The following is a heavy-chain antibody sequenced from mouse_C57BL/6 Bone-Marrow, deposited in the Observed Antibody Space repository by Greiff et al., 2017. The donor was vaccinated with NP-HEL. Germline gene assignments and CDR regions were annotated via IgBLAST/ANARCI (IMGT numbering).Heavy chain of an antibody. D-gene: IGHD3-2*02. CDR2: INPYNGGT. J-gene: IGHJ2*01. CDR3: GRGETAQALDY. V-gene: IGHV1-19*01. Sequence: EVQLQQSGPVLVKPGASVKMSCKASGYTFTDYYMNWVKQSHGKSLEWIGVINPYNGGTSYNQKFKGKATLTVDKSSSTAYMELNSLTSEDSAVYYCGRGETAQALDYWGQGTTLTVSS. CDR1: GYTFTDYY.